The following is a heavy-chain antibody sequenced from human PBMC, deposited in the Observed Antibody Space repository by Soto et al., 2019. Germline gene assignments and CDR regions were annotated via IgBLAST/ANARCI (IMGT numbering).Heavy chain of an antibody. V-gene: IGHV1-3*01. CDR2: SNEGSGNT. CDR3: ARDDRTISGAVTLDY. CDR1: GYSFKNYA. D-gene: IGHD3-3*02. Sequence: QVQLVQSGPEVKRPGASVRISCRTAGYSFKNYAIHWVRQAPGKKLEWMGWSNEGSGNTRYSQKFQGRMSIARDTSASTSYLDLRSLTSEYTAIYFCARDDRTISGAVTLDYWGPGTLVTVSS. J-gene: IGHJ4*02.